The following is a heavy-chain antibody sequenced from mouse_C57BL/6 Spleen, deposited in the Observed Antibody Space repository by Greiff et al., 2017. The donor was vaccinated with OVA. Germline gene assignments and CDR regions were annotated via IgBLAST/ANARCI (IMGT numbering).Heavy chain of an antibody. CDR1: GYTFTSYW. CDR2: INPSIGGP. D-gene: IGHD2-4*01. Sequence: QVQLQQPGTELVKPGASVKLSCKASGYTFTSYWMPWVKQRPGQGLEWIGNINPSIGGPNYNEKFKSKATLTVANSSSPASMQLSSLTAEYSAVYYGARSGYYDKDVAYWGQGTMVTVSA. J-gene: IGHJ3*01. V-gene: IGHV1-53*01. CDR3: ARSGYYDKDVAY.